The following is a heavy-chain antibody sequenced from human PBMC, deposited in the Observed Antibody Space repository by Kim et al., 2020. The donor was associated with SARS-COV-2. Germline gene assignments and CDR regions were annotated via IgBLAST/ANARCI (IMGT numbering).Heavy chain of an antibody. CDR1: GYTFTSYD. Sequence: ASVKVSCKASGYTFTSYDINWVRQATGQGLEWMGWMNPNSGNTGYAQKFQGRVTMTRNTSISTAYMELSSLRSEDTAVYYCATYIAAAGESGRYYYYYGMDVWGQGTTVTVSS. D-gene: IGHD6-13*01. CDR2: MNPNSGNT. V-gene: IGHV1-8*01. CDR3: ATYIAAAGESGRYYYYYGMDV. J-gene: IGHJ6*02.